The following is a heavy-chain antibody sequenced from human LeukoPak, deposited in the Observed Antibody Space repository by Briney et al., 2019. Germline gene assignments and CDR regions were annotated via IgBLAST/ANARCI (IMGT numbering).Heavy chain of an antibody. CDR3: ARDGGSYAGYFDY. CDR2: ISFSSSTI. J-gene: IGHJ4*02. Sequence: GGSLRLSCAASGFAFSSYGMNYVRQAPGKGLEWVSYISFSSSTILYADSVKDRFTISKDNAKNLLYLQMNSLRAEDTAIYYCARDGGSYAGYFDYWGRGALVTVSS. CDR1: GFAFSSYG. D-gene: IGHD1-26*01. V-gene: IGHV3-48*04.